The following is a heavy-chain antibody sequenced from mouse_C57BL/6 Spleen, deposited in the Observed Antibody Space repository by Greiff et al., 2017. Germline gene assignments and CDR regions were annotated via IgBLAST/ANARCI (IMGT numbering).Heavy chain of an antibody. Sequence: QVQLKQPGTELVKPGASVKLSCKASGYTFTSYWMHWVKQRPGQGLEWIGNINPSNGGTNYNEKFKSKATLTVDKSSSTAYMQLSSLTSEDSAVYYCAREIDSYGSSYGYFDVWGTGTTVTVSS. V-gene: IGHV1-53*01. D-gene: IGHD1-1*01. J-gene: IGHJ1*03. CDR3: AREIDSYGSSYGYFDV. CDR2: INPSNGGT. CDR1: GYTFTSYW.